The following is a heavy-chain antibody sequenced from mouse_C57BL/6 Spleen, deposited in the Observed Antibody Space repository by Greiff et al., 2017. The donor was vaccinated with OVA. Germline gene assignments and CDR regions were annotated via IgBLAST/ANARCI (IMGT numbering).Heavy chain of an antibody. V-gene: IGHV5-12*01. D-gene: IGHD2-2*01. CDR1: GFTFSDYY. J-gene: IGHJ2*01. CDR2: ISNGGGST. Sequence: DVQLVESGGGLVQPGGSLKLSCAASGFTFSDYYMYWVRQTPEKRLEWVAYISNGGGSTYYPDTVKGRFTISRDNAKNTLYLQMSRLKSEDTAMYYCARHLVTTGFDYWGQGTTLTVSS. CDR3: ARHLVTTGFDY.